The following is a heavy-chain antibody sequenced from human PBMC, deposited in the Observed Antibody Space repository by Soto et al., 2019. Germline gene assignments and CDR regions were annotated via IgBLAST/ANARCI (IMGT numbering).Heavy chain of an antibody. CDR1: GGSIRNGNYY. V-gene: IGHV4-31*03. CDR2: IYYIGTT. Sequence: QVQLQESGPGLVKASQTLSLTCTVSGGSIRNGNYYWSWIRQLPWKGLEWIGNIYYIGTTSYNPSLKSRVIISIDTSKNQFSLELTSVLAADTAVYYCAKNETTRPWFDPWGQGTLVTVSS. J-gene: IGHJ5*02. CDR3: AKNETTRPWFDP. D-gene: IGHD1-1*01.